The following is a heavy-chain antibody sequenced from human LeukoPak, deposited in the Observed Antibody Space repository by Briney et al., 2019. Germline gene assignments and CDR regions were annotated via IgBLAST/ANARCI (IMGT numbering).Heavy chain of an antibody. D-gene: IGHD6-13*01. CDR1: GFTFDDYA. CDR2: ISWNSGNI. Sequence: GGSLRLSCAASGFTFDDYAMHWVRQAPGEGLEWVSGISWNSGNIGYADSVKGRFTISRDNAKNSLYLQMNSLRAEDTALYYCTKGYSSSWYLFDYWGQGTLVTVSS. J-gene: IGHJ4*02. CDR3: TKGYSSSWYLFDY. V-gene: IGHV3-9*01.